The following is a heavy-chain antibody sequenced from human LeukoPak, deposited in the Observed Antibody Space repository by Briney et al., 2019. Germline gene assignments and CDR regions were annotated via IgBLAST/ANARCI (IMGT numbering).Heavy chain of an antibody. J-gene: IGHJ4*02. CDR3: AGEEERGVTVAGTAFDY. Sequence: GASVKVSCKASGGTFSSYSITWVRQAPGQGLEWMGRIIPTLGIANYAQQFQGRVTITADKSTSTAYMELSSLGSEDTAVYYCAGEEERGVTVAGTAFDYWGQGTLVTVSS. CDR2: IIPTLGIA. V-gene: IGHV1-69*04. D-gene: IGHD6-13*01. CDR1: GGTFSSYS.